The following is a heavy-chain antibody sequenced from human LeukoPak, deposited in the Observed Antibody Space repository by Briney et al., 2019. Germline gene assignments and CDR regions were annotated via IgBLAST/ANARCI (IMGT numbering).Heavy chain of an antibody. Sequence: SGGSLRLSRAASGFTFTSYGMHWVRQAPGKGLEWVALIAYDGYYKYYSDPVKGRFTISSDTSKNTLYLQMNSLRAEDTAVYYCARFYYGSGSYYRYFDYWGQGTLVTVSS. CDR3: ARFYYGSGSYYRYFDY. CDR1: GFTFTSYG. D-gene: IGHD3-10*01. V-gene: IGHV3-30*03. J-gene: IGHJ4*02. CDR2: IAYDGYYK.